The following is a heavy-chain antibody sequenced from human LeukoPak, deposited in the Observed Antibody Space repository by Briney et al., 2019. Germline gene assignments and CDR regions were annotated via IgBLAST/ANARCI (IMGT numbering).Heavy chain of an antibody. CDR3: ARYPPEDGWFDP. CDR2: IYTSGSI. V-gene: IGHV4-4*09. Sequence: SETLSLTCTVSGGSISSYYWSWIRQPPGKGLEWIGYIYTSGSINYNPSLKSRVTISVDTSKNQFSLKLSSVTAADTAVYYCARYPPEDGWFDPWGQGTLVTVSS. J-gene: IGHJ5*02. CDR1: GGSISSYY.